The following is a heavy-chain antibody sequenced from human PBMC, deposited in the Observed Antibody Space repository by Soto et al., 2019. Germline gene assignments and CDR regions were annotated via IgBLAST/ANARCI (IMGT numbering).Heavy chain of an antibody. CDR1: GGYIINDY. J-gene: IGHJ5*02. CDR3: ARAYYDRSGYAVDP. V-gene: IGHV4-4*09. D-gene: IGHD3-22*01. Sequence: SETLSLTCRVSGGYIINDYLTWIRKTPGKGLEWIGYIYKGGSINYNPSLKSRVTISVDTSNNQFSLKLSSVTAADTAVYYCARAYYDRSGYAVDPWGQGTLVTSPQ. CDR2: IYKGGSI.